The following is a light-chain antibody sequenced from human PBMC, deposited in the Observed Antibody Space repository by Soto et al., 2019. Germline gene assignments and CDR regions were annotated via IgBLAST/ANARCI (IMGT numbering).Light chain of an antibody. Sequence: DIQMTQSPSSVSASVGDRVTITCRASQGIRNWLAWYQQKPGKAPKLLIYHASSLKSGVPSRFSGSGFGTDFTLTISSLQPEDFATYYCQQSDSFPRTFGDGTTVDIK. J-gene: IGKJ3*01. V-gene: IGKV1D-12*01. CDR1: QGIRNW. CDR3: QQSDSFPRT. CDR2: HAS.